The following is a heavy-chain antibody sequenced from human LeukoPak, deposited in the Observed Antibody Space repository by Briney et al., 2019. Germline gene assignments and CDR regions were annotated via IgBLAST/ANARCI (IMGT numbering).Heavy chain of an antibody. V-gene: IGHV1-2*02. Sequence: ASVKVSCKASGYTFTGYYMHWVRQAPGQGREWMGWINPNSGGTNYAQKCQGRVTMTRDTSISTAYMELSRLRSDDTAAYYCARGDYYDFWSGSQDYWGQGTLVTVSS. CDR1: GYTFTGYY. D-gene: IGHD3-3*01. CDR2: INPNSGGT. J-gene: IGHJ4*02. CDR3: ARGDYYDFWSGSQDY.